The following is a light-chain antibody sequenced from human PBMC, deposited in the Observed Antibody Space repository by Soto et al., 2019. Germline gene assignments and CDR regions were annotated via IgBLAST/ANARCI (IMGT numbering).Light chain of an antibody. Sequence: QMTQSPASLSSSLGDRVTITCRASQSISSYLNWYQQKPGQAPKLLIYAASSLQSGVPSRFSGSGSGTDFTLTISRLQAEGFATYYCQQANSFPRTCGQGTKVDIK. V-gene: IGKV1-39*01. CDR3: QQANSFPRT. J-gene: IGKJ1*01. CDR2: AAS. CDR1: QSISSY.